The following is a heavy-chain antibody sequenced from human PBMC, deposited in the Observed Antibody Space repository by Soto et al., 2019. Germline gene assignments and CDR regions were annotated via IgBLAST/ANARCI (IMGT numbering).Heavy chain of an antibody. CDR1: GGSISSYY. J-gene: IGHJ4*02. CDR2: IYYSGST. V-gene: IGHV4-59*01. D-gene: IGHD2-21*01. CDR3: ARDSLGAALWL. Sequence: SETLSLTCTVSGGSISSYYWSWIRQPPGKGLEWIGYIYYSGSTNYNPSLKSRATISVDTSKNQFSLKLSSVTAADTAVYYCARDSLGAALWLWGQGTLVTVSS.